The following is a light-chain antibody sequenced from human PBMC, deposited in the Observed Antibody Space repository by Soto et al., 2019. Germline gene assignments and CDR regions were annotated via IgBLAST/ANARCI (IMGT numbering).Light chain of an antibody. CDR3: HQYGSSPYT. Sequence: EIVLTQSPGTLSLSPGERATLSCRASQSVSSSYLAWYQQKPGQAPRLLIYGASSRATGIPDGFSGSGSGTDFTLTISRLEPEDFAVYYCHQYGSSPYTFGQGTKVDIK. CDR2: GAS. V-gene: IGKV3-20*01. CDR1: QSVSSSY. J-gene: IGKJ2*01.